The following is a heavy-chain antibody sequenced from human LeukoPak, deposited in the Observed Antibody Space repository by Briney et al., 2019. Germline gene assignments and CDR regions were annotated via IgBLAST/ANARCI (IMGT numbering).Heavy chain of an antibody. J-gene: IGHJ6*03. CDR1: GFTFDDYA. CDR2: ISWDGGST. Sequence: GGSLRLSCAASGFTFDDYAMHWVRQAPGKGLGWVSLISWDGGSTYYADSVKGRFTISRDNSKNSLYLQMNSLRAEDTALYYCAKEGGYKLRYMDVWGKGTTVTVSS. V-gene: IGHV3-43D*03. CDR3: AKEGGYKLRYMDV. D-gene: IGHD3-22*01.